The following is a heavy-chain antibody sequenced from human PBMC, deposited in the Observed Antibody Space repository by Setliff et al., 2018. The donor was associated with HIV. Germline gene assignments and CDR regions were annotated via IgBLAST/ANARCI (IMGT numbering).Heavy chain of an antibody. Sequence: PGGSLRLSCAASGFTFDEYAMHWVRQAPGKGLEWVSGITSNSGRIGYADSIKGRFTISRDNAKSSLFLQMKSLRVEDTALYYCARDKPVVVIAPGYFDLWGRGTLVTVSS. D-gene: IGHD2-21*01. V-gene: IGHV3-9*01. CDR1: GFTFDEYA. CDR2: ITSNSGRI. CDR3: ARDKPVVVIAPGYFDL. J-gene: IGHJ2*01.